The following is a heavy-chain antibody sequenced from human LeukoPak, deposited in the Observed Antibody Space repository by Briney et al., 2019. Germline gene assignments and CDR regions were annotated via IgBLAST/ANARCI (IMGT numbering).Heavy chain of an antibody. CDR3: ARFRSGYYYYGMDV. CDR2: INHSGST. D-gene: IGHD3-3*01. V-gene: IGHV4-34*01. J-gene: IGHJ6*02. Sequence: SETLSLTCAVYGGSFSGYYWSWIRQPPGKELEWIGEINHSGSTNYNPSLKSRVTISVDTSKNQFSLKLSSVTAADTAVYYCARFRSGYYYYGMDVWGQGTTVTVSS. CDR1: GGSFSGYY.